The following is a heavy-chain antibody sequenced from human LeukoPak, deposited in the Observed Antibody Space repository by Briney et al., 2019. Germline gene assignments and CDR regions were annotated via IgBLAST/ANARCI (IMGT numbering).Heavy chain of an antibody. Sequence: GGSLRLSCAATGFTFSSYWMHWVRQAPGKGLVWVSRIKSDGGTNYADSVKGRFTISRDNAKNTLSLQMNSLRAEDTGVYYCARAPSEIGGYYPEYFRHWGQGTLVTVSS. CDR2: IKSDGGT. D-gene: IGHD3-22*01. V-gene: IGHV3-74*01. CDR3: ARAPSEIGGYYPEYFRH. J-gene: IGHJ1*01. CDR1: GFTFSSYW.